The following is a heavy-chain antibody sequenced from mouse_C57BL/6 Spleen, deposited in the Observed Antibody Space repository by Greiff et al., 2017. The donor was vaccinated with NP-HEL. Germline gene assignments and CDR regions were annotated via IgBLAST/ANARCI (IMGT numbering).Heavy chain of an antibody. CDR2: IYPGDGDT. CDR1: GYAFSSSW. D-gene: IGHD2-4*01. V-gene: IGHV1-82*01. CDR3: ARSDDYNYFDY. Sequence: VQLQQSGPELVKPGASVKISCKAFGYAFSSSWMNWVKQRPGKGLEWIGRIYPGDGDTNYNGKFKGKATLTADKSSSTAYMQLSSLTSEDSAVYFCARSDDYNYFDYWGQGTTLTVSS. J-gene: IGHJ2*01.